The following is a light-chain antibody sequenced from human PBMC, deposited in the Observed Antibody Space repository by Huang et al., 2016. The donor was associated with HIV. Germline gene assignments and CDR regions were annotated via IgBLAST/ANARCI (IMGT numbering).Light chain of an antibody. Sequence: EIEMTQSPATLSVSPGERATLSCRASHSVDSDLAWYQQKPGQAPRLLIYDASTRATCISAKFNGTGSGTEFSLSITNLQSEDFAVYYCQQYNDWPPLTFGGGTMVEI. V-gene: IGKV3-15*01. CDR2: DAS. CDR1: HSVDSD. J-gene: IGKJ4*01. CDR3: QQYNDWPPLT.